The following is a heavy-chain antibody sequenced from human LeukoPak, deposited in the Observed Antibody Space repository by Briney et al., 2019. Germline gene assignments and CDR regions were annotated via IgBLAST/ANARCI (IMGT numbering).Heavy chain of an antibody. CDR2: INHSGST. CDR1: GGSFSGYY. D-gene: IGHD3-22*01. CDR3: ARALTYDSSGQDDAFDI. J-gene: IGHJ3*02. Sequence: SETLSLTCAVYGGSFSGYYWSWIRQPPGKGLGWIGEINHSGSTNYNPSLKSRVTISVDTSKNQFSLKLSSVTAADTAMYYCARALTYDSSGQDDAFDIWGQGTMVTVSS. V-gene: IGHV4-34*01.